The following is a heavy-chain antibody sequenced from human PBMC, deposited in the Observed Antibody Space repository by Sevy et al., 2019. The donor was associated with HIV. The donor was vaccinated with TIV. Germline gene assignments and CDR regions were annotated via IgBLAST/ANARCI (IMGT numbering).Heavy chain of an antibody. CDR3: ARDVSSGHTADSYYYYGLDV. V-gene: IGHV3-9*01. Sequence: GGSLRLSCAASGFTFDAHAMHWVRQSPGKGLEWVSGINWNSGIIAYADSVKGRFTISRDNAKNSLHLQMNSLRTEDTALYFCARDVSSGHTADSYYYYGLDVWGQGTTVTVSS. CDR2: INWNSGII. J-gene: IGHJ6*02. CDR1: GFTFDAHA. D-gene: IGHD6-19*01.